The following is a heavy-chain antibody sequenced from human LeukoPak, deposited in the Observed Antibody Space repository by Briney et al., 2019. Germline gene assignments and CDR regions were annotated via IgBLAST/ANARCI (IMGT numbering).Heavy chain of an antibody. Sequence: SETLSLACSASGGSISSSTHDCGWIRQPPGKGLEWIGSLYYSGATYYTPSLSGRLPISVDTSKNQFSLNLRSVTAADTAVYYCARHGHPARGDYWGRGTLITVSS. CDR2: LYYSGAT. V-gene: IGHV4-39*01. CDR3: ARHGHPARGDY. CDR1: GGSISSSTHD. J-gene: IGHJ4*02.